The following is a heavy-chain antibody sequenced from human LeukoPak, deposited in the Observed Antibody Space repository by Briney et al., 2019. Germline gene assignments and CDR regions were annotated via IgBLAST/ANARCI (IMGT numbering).Heavy chain of an antibody. CDR1: GGTFTSYG. J-gene: IGHJ4*02. CDR3: ARERGYSYGYEVVRFDY. V-gene: IGHV1-18*01. Sequence: GASVKVSCKASGGTFTSYGISWVRQAPGQGLEWMGWISAYNGNTNYAQKLQGRVTMTTDTSTSTAYMELRSLRSDDTAVYYCARERGYSYGYEVVRFDYWGQGTLVTVSS. CDR2: ISAYNGNT. D-gene: IGHD5-18*01.